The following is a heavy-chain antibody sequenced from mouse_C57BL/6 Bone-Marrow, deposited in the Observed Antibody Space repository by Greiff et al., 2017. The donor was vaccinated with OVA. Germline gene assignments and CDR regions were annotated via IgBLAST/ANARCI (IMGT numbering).Heavy chain of an antibody. Sequence: QVQLKQSGAELARPGASVKLSCKASGYTFTSYGISWVKQRTGQGLEWIGEIYPRSGNTYYNEKFKGKATLTADKSSSTAYMELRSLTSEDSAVYFCASRHYYGSSSYFDYWGQGTTLTVSS. J-gene: IGHJ2*01. CDR1: GYTFTSYG. CDR2: IYPRSGNT. D-gene: IGHD1-1*01. CDR3: ASRHYYGSSSYFDY. V-gene: IGHV1-81*01.